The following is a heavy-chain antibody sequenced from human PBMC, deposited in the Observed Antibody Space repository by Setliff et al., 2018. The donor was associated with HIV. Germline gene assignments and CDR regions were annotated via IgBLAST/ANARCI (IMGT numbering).Heavy chain of an antibody. D-gene: IGHD3-3*01. CDR1: GGSIRSHY. Sequence: KLSETLSLTCTVSGGSIRSHYWSWIRQPPGKRLEWIGYIYYSGSTNYNPSLKSRVTISVDTAKNQFSLKLSSVTAADTAVYYCARLRGSYDFSNWFDPWGQGTQVTVSS. V-gene: IGHV4-59*11. CDR2: IYYSGST. CDR3: ARLRGSYDFSNWFDP. J-gene: IGHJ5*02.